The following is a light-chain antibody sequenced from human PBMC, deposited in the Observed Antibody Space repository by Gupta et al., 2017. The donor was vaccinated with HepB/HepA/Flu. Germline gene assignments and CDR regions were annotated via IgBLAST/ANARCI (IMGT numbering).Light chain of an antibody. CDR2: AAS. J-gene: IGKJ1*01. Sequence: IQLTQSPSSLSAAVGDRVAITCRASQSIDVYLNWYQQKPGKARKLLIYAASSLHSGVSSRFSGSGSGTDFTLTISSRQPEDFATYYGQQSYHTRTFGQGTKVDI. V-gene: IGKV1-39*01. CDR3: QQSYHTRT. CDR1: QSIDVY.